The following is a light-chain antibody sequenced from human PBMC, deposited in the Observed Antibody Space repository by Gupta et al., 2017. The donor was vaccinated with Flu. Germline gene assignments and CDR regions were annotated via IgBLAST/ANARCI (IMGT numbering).Light chain of an antibody. J-gene: IGLJ2*01. CDR1: SGSIATNY. V-gene: IGLV6-57*01. Sequence: NFMLTQPHSVSESPGKTVTISCTRSSGSIATNYVQWYQQRPGSSPSTVIYEDDQRLSGVPDRFSGSIDSSSNSASLTISGLKTEDEADYYCQSYDSINRLVIFGGGTKLTVL. CDR2: EDD. CDR3: QSYDSINRLVI.